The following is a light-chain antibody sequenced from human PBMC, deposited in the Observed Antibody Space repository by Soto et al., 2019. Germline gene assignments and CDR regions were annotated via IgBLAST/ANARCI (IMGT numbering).Light chain of an antibody. CDR3: GTWDSSLSAWV. Sequence: QSVLTQPPSVSAAPGQKVTISCSGSSSNIGTDYVSWYQQLPGTAPTLLIYENNKRPSGIPDRFSGSKSGTSATLGITGLQTGDEADYYCGTWDSSLSAWVFGGGTKLTVL. CDR2: ENN. CDR1: SSNIGTDY. J-gene: IGLJ3*02. V-gene: IGLV1-51*02.